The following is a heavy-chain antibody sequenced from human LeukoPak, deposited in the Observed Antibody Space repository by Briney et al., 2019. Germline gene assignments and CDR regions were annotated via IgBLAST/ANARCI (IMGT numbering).Heavy chain of an antibody. V-gene: IGHV3-23*01. CDR2: NSDSGGST. Sequence: GSLSLSCATSGFTFSVYAMSGGRHAPREGVGWVSTNSDSGGSTYYADSVKGRFTISRGNSKNTLYLLMNELSAEDTAVYYCAKSHSLEYRGYFDYWGQGTLVTVSS. J-gene: IGHJ4*02. CDR1: GFTFSVYA. D-gene: IGHD2/OR15-2a*01. CDR3: AKSHSLEYRGYFDY.